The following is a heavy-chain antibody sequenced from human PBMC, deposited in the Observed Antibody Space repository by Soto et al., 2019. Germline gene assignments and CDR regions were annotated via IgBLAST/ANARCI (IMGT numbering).Heavy chain of an antibody. V-gene: IGHV1-2*04. J-gene: IGHJ5*02. CDR1: GYTFTGYY. Sequence: ASVKVSCKASGYTFTGYYMHWVRQAPGQGLEWMGWINPNSGGTNYAQKFQGWVTMTRDTSISTAYMELSRLRSDDTAVYYCAREGGFTYSGSPNWFDPWGQGTLVTVSS. CDR3: AREGGFTYSGSPNWFDP. CDR2: INPNSGGT. D-gene: IGHD1-26*01.